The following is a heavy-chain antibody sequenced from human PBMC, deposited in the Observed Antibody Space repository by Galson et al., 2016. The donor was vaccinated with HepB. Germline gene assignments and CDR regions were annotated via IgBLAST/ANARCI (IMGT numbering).Heavy chain of an antibody. V-gene: IGHV4-4*02. CDR2: IYHGGST. CDR1: GGSISSANW. CDR3: AKRRIVWVGELINDGFDM. J-gene: IGHJ3*02. Sequence: LSLTCAVSGGSISSANWWGWVRQPPGKGLEWIGEIYHGGSTKYNPYFKSRVTITMDKSKNQFSLSLTSVTAADTAVYYCAKRRIVWVGELINDGFDMWGLGTMVTVSS. D-gene: IGHD1-26*01.